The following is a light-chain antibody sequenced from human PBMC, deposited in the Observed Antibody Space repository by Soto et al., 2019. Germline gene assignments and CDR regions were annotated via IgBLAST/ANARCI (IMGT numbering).Light chain of an antibody. CDR3: NSYTSSNPLGV. CDR1: SSDIGGYEY. V-gene: IGLV2-14*03. CDR2: DVS. Sequence: QSALTQPASVSGSPGQSITISCTGTSSDIGGYEYVSWYQQRPGKAPKRIIYDVSDRPSGVSNRFSGSKSGNTASLAISGLQAEDEADYYCNSYTSSNPLGVFGTGTKVTVL. J-gene: IGLJ1*01.